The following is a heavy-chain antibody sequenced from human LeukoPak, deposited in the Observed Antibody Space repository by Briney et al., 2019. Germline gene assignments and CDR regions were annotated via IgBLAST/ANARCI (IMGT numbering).Heavy chain of an antibody. Sequence: GAAVKVSCKASGYTFTGYYMHWVRQAPGQGLEWMGIINPSGGSTSYAQKFQGRVTMTRDMSTSTVYMELSSLRSEDTAVYYCARDQTMVRGVIPYYFDYWGQGTLVTVSS. CDR3: ARDQTMVRGVIPYYFDY. CDR1: GYTFTGYY. J-gene: IGHJ4*02. D-gene: IGHD3-10*01. V-gene: IGHV1-46*01. CDR2: INPSGGST.